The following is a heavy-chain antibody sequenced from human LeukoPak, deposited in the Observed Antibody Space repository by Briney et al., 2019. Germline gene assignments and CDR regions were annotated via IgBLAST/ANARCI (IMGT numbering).Heavy chain of an antibody. D-gene: IGHD6-13*01. CDR1: GYTFTSYG. CDR2: ISAYNGDT. Sequence: GASVKVSCKASGYTFTSYGISWVRQAPGQGLGWMGWISAYNGDTNYAQKLQGRVTMTTDTSTSTAYLELRSLRSDDTAVYYCATDYGPIAAAGTEYYYYGLDVWGQGTTVTVSS. J-gene: IGHJ6*02. V-gene: IGHV1-18*01. CDR3: ATDYGPIAAAGTEYYYYGLDV.